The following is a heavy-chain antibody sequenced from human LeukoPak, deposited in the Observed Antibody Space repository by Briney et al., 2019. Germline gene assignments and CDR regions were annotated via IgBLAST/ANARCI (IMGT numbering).Heavy chain of an antibody. J-gene: IGHJ4*02. CDR1: GFTVSNNY. CDR2: IYSGGST. V-gene: IGHV3-66*01. Sequence: GGSLRLSCAASGFTVSNNYMSWVRQAPGKGLEWVSLIYSGGSTYYADSVKGRFTISRDNSKKTLYLQMNSLRAEDTAVYYCASYSSLDYWGQGTLVTVSS. D-gene: IGHD6-19*01. CDR3: ASYSSLDY.